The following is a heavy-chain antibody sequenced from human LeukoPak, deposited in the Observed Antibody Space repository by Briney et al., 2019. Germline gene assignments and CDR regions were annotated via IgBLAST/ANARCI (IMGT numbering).Heavy chain of an antibody. CDR1: GYTFTGYY. CDR3: AREAAAGTGFDY. D-gene: IGHD6-13*01. J-gene: IGHJ4*02. CDR2: INPNSGGT. V-gene: IGHV1-2*02. Sequence: ASVKVSCKASGYTFTGYYMHWVRQAPGQGLEWMGWINPNSGGTNYAQKFQGRVTMTRDTSISTAYMELSRLRSVDTAVYYCAREAAAGTGFDYWGQGTLVTVSS.